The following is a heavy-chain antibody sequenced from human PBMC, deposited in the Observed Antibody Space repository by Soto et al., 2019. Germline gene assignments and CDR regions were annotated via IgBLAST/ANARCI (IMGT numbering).Heavy chain of an antibody. J-gene: IGHJ5*02. D-gene: IGHD3-3*01. CDR2: IDPSDSYT. CDR1: GYSFTSYW. Sequence: GESLKISCKGSGYSFTSYWISWVRQMPGKGLEWMGRIDPSDSYTNYSPSFQGHVTISADKSISTAYLKLSSVTAADTAVYYCARRTYDFWSGYYTAWFDPWGQGTLVNVSS. V-gene: IGHV5-10-1*01. CDR3: ARRTYDFWSGYYTAWFDP.